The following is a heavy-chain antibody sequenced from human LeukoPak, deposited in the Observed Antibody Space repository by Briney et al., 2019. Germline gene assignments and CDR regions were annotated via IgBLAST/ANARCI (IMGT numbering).Heavy chain of an antibody. CDR1: GFTFSSYA. CDR3: ANGYSSFFDY. D-gene: IGHD6-19*01. CDR2: ISGSGDNT. V-gene: IGHV3-23*01. Sequence: GGSLRLSCAAPGFTFSSYAMSWVRQAPGKGLEWVSSISGSGDNTYYADSVKGRFTISRDNSKNTLYLQMNSLGAEDRAVYYCANGYSSFFDYWGQGTLVTVSS. J-gene: IGHJ4*02.